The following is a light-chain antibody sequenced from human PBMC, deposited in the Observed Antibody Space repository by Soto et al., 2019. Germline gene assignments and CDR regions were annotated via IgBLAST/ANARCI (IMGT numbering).Light chain of an antibody. CDR1: QSGLFRSNNKNY. CDR2: WAS. Sequence: DIVMTHSPDSLAVSLGERATINCRSSQSGLFRSNNKNYLAWYQHKPGQPPKLLIYWASTRESGVPDRFSGSGSGTDFTLTISSLQAEDVAVYYCQQYYSTPFTFGQGTKLEIK. V-gene: IGKV4-1*01. CDR3: QQYYSTPFT. J-gene: IGKJ2*01.